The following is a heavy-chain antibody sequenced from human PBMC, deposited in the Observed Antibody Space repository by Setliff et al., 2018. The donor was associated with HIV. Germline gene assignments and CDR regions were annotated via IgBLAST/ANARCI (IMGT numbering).Heavy chain of an antibody. CDR2: MNTDGSST. Sequence: GGSLRLSCAASGFTFTAHGMHWVRQAPGKGLVWVLGMNTDGSSTRYADSVKGRFTISRDNAKNMLYLQMNSLSADDTAVYYCVRGSGYYYFDNWGQGALVTVSS. D-gene: IGHD3-22*01. CDR1: GFTFTAHG. CDR3: VRGSGYYYFDN. V-gene: IGHV3-74*01. J-gene: IGHJ4*02.